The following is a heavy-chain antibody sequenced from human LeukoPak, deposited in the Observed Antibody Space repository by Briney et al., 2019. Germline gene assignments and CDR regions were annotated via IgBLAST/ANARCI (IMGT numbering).Heavy chain of an antibody. CDR2: INAGNGNT. J-gene: IGHJ4*02. Sequence: ASVKVSCKASGYTFTSYAVHWVRQAPGQRLEWMGWINAGNGNTKYSQKFQGRVTITRDTSASTAYMELSSLRSEDTAVYYCARDPTGSSWYDYWGQGTLVTVSS. CDR3: ARDPTGSSWYDY. D-gene: IGHD6-13*01. V-gene: IGHV1-3*01. CDR1: GYTFTSYA.